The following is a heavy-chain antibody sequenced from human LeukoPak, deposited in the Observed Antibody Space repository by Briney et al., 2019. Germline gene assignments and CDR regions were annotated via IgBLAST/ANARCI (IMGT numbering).Heavy chain of an antibody. CDR3: ARASYYYDSTGYGWFDP. CDR1: GYTFTSYG. V-gene: IGHV1-18*01. J-gene: IGHJ5*02. Sequence: GASVKVSCKASGYTFTSYGISWVRQAPGQGLEWMGWISAYNGNTNYAQKLQGRVTMTTDTSTSTAYMELRSLRSDDTAVYYCARASYYYDSTGYGWFDPWGQGTLVTVSS. CDR2: ISAYNGNT. D-gene: IGHD3-22*01.